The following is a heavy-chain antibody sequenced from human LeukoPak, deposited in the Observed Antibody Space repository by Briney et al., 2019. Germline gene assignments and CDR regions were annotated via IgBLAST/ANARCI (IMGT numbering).Heavy chain of an antibody. J-gene: IGHJ6*03. Sequence: GRTLRLFCAASGFTFSSYSMSWVRQASRKGLEWVSAISGGCSSTYYGNSVKGRFTISRDNSKNTLYLKMNSLRAEDTAVYYCAKGAAAAGTMYYYYYMDVWGKGTTVTVSS. CDR2: ISGGCSST. CDR3: AKGAAAAGTMYYYYYMDV. CDR1: GFTFSSYS. D-gene: IGHD6-13*01. V-gene: IGHV3-23*01.